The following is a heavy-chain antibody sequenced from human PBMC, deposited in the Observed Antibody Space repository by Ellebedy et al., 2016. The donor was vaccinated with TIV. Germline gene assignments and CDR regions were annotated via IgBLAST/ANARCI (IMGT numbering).Heavy chain of an antibody. Sequence: GESLKISXAAPGFTFSGYPLHWVRQALGKGLDWVAVISADGNKKHYADSVEGRFTTSRDNSKNTLFLQMNSLRAEDTAVYYCAREGDRGYFQHWGQGVLVTVSS. CDR3: AREGDRGYFQH. CDR2: ISADGNKK. CDR1: GFTFSGYP. V-gene: IGHV3-30-3*01. J-gene: IGHJ1*01. D-gene: IGHD1-26*01.